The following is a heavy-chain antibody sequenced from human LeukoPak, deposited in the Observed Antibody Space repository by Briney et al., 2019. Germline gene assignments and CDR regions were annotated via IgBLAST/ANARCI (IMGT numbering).Heavy chain of an antibody. V-gene: IGHV1-18*01. D-gene: IGHD5-18*01. CDR1: GYTFTSYG. CDR2: ISAYNGNT. J-gene: IGHJ4*02. CDR3: ARPQGGGHGYSYGEFDY. Sequence: ASVKVSCKASGYTFTSYGISWVRQAPGQGLEWMGWISAYNGNTNYAQKLQGRVTMTTDTSTSIAYMELRSLRSDDTAVYYCARPQGGGHGYSYGEFDYWGQGTLVTVSS.